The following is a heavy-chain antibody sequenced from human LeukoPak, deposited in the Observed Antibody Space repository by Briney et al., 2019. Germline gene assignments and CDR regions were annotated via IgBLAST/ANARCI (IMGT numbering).Heavy chain of an antibody. CDR3: ARADLTYYDFWSGYYHL. V-gene: IGHV1-2*02. J-gene: IGHJ5*02. CDR1: GYTFTGYY. CDR2: INPNSGGT. Sequence: GVSVKVSCKASGYTFTGYYMHWVRQAPGQGLEWMGWINPNSGGTNYAQKFQGRVTMTRDTSISTAYMELSSLRSEDTAVYYCARADLTYYDFWSGYYHLWGQGTLVTVSS. D-gene: IGHD3-3*01.